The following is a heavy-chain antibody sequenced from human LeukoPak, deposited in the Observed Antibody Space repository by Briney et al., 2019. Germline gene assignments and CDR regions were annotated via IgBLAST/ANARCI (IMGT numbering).Heavy chain of an antibody. J-gene: IGHJ2*01. CDR2: INHSGST. D-gene: IGHD6-19*01. CDR3: ARRHSSGWRHFDL. Sequence: SWIRQPPGKGLEWIGEINHSGSTNYNPSLKSRVTISVDTSKNQFSLKLSSVTAAVTAVYYCARRHSSGWRHFDLWGRGTLVTVSS. V-gene: IGHV4-34*01.